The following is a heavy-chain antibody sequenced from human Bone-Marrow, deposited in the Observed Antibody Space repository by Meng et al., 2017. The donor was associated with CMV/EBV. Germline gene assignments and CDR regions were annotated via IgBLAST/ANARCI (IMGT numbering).Heavy chain of an antibody. V-gene: IGHV4-39*07. J-gene: IGHJ4*02. CDR2: IYHSGST. Sequence: SETLSLTCTVSGGSISSSGYYWGWIRQPPGKGLEWIGSIYHSGSTYYNPSLKSRVTISVDTSKNQFSLKLSSVTAADTAVYYCAGTAMVSDYWGQGTLVTVSS. CDR1: GGSISSSGYY. D-gene: IGHD5-18*01. CDR3: AGTAMVSDY.